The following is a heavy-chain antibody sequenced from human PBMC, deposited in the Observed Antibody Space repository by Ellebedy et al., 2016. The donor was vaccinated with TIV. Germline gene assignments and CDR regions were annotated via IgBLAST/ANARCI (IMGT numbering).Heavy chain of an antibody. CDR2: INPTGHST. D-gene: IGHD2-21*01. Sequence: ASVKVSCXASGYTFTSYYMHWVRQAPGQGLEWMGMINPTGHSTTYAQRFQGRVTMTRDTSTSTVYMELSSLRSEDTAVYYCARDGHFGIRGLGPEYWGQGTLVTVSS. CDR1: GYTFTSYY. V-gene: IGHV1-46*01. CDR3: ARDGHFGIRGLGPEY. J-gene: IGHJ4*02.